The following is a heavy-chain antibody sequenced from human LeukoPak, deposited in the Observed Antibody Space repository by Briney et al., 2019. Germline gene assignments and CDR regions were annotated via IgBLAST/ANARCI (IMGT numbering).Heavy chain of an antibody. CDR1: GFTFSSYA. J-gene: IGHJ4*02. CDR2: IYSGGST. CDR3: ARNSGYYDILTGYQPPYYFDY. Sequence: GGFLRLSCAASGFTFSSYAMSWVRQAPGKGLEWVSVIYSGGSTYYADSVKGRLTISRDNSKNTLYLQMNSLRAEDTAVYYCARNSGYYDILTGYQPPYYFDYWGQGTLVTVSS. V-gene: IGHV3-53*01. D-gene: IGHD3-9*01.